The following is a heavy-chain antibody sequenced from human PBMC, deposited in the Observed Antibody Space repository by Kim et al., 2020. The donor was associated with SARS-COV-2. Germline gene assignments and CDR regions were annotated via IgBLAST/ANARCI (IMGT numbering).Heavy chain of an antibody. J-gene: IGHJ4*02. V-gene: IGHV1-18*01. CDR1: GYTFTSYG. D-gene: IGHD2-2*01. Sequence: ASVKVSCKASGYTFTSYGISWVRQAPGQGLEWMGWISAYNGNTNYAQKLQGRVTMTTDTSTSTAYMELRSLRSDDTAVYYCAFGYRNLVPAAPRLDYWGQGTLVTVSS. CDR3: AFGYRNLVPAAPRLDY. CDR2: ISAYNGNT.